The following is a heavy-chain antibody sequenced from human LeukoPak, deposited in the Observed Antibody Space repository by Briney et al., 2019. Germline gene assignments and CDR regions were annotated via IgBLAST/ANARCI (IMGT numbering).Heavy chain of an antibody. D-gene: IGHD5-12*01. CDR3: ARGFSGYIFDY. V-gene: IGHV3-11*01. J-gene: IGHJ4*02. CDR1: GFTFNDYY. CDR2: ISGSGSTL. Sequence: GRSLRLSCAASGFTFNDYYMSWIRQAPGKGLEWVSYISGSGSTLYYADSVKGRFTISRDNAKNSLYLQMSGLRAENTAIYYCARGFSGYIFDYWGQGTLVTVSS.